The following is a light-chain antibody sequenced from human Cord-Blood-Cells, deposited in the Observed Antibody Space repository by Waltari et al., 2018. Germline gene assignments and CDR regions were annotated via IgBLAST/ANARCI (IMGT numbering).Light chain of an antibody. J-gene: IGLJ1*01. Sequence: QSVLTQPPSVSGAPGQRVTISCTGSSSNIGAGYDVPWYQQLPGTAPKLLLYGNSNRPSGVPDRVSGSKSGTSASLAITGLQAEDEADYYCQSYDSSLSGYVFGTGTKVTVL. CDR3: QSYDSSLSGYV. V-gene: IGLV1-40*01. CDR1: SSNIGAGYD. CDR2: GNS.